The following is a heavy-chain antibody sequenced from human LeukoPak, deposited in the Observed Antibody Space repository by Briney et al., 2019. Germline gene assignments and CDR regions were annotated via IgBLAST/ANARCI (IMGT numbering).Heavy chain of an antibody. CDR2: ISQTGSSI. CDR1: GFTFSDHY. V-gene: IGHV3-11*01. Sequence: GGSLRPSCAASGFTFSDHYMSWIRQAPGKGLESISYISQTGSSIYYADSVKGRFTISRDNSKNTLYLQMNSLRAEDTAVYYCELLWFGELVPRDDYWGQGTLVTVSS. CDR3: ELLWFGELVPRDDY. D-gene: IGHD3-10*01. J-gene: IGHJ4*02.